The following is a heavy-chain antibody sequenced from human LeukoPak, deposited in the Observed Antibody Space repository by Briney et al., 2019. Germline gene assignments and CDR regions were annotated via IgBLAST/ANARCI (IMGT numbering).Heavy chain of an antibody. J-gene: IGHJ5*02. D-gene: IGHD2-8*01. Sequence: GGSLILSCAASGFTFSSYSMNWVRQAPGKGLEWVSSISVSSVSIYYADSVKGRFTISRDNAKNSLYLQMDSLRVEDTAVYYCAGRDCSDGVCHFDPWGQGTLVTVSS. V-gene: IGHV3-21*01. CDR2: ISVSSVSI. CDR1: GFTFSSYS. CDR3: AGRDCSDGVCHFDP.